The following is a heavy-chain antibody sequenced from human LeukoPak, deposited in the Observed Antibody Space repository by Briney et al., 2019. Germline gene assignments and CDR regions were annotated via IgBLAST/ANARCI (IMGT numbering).Heavy chain of an antibody. CDR1: GYSFTSYW. J-gene: IGHJ6*03. CDR3: ARFLKWELGHYYYYYMDV. CDR2: IYPGDSDT. D-gene: IGHD1-26*01. Sequence: GESLKISCKGSGYSFTSYWIGWVRQMPGKGLEWMGIIYPGDSDTRYSPSFQGQVTISADKSISTAYLQWSSLKASDTAMYYCARFLKWELGHYYYYYMDVWGKGTTVTVSS. V-gene: IGHV5-51*01.